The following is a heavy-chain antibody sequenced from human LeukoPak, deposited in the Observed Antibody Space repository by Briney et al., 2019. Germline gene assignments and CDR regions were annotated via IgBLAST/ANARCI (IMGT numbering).Heavy chain of an antibody. CDR3: ARRYYDFWSGYYYFDY. V-gene: IGHV4-4*09. D-gene: IGHD3-3*01. Sequence: SETLSLTCTVSGGSISSYYWSWIRQPPGKELEWIGYIYTSGSTNYNPSLKSRVTISVDTSKNQFSLKLSSVTAADTAVYYCARRYYDFWSGYYYFDYWGQGTLVTVSS. CDR1: GGSISSYY. CDR2: IYTSGST. J-gene: IGHJ4*02.